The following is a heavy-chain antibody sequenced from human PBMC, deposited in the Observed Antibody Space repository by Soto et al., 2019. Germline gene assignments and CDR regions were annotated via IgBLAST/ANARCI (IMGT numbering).Heavy chain of an antibody. CDR1: GFTFTNYG. D-gene: IGHD3-10*01. Sequence: QVQLVESGGGAVQPGRSLRLSCAASGFTFTNYGMHWVRQAPGKGLEWVSIISYARNHAYYADFVRGRFTMSRDDSKNTLYLQLNRLRAEGTAVYYCAKDADYGSVSHEPPDYWGQGTLVAVSP. CDR2: ISYARNHA. V-gene: IGHV3-30*18. CDR3: AKDADYGSVSHEPPDY. J-gene: IGHJ4*02.